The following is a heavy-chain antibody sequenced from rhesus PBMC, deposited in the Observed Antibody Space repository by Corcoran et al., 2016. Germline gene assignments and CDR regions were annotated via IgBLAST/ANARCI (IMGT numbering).Heavy chain of an antibody. D-gene: IGHD4-23*01. V-gene: IGHV4-169*02. Sequence: QLQLQESGPGLVKPSETLSVTCAVSGGSISSSYWSWIRQAPGKGLEWIGDISGSGSRTNYTPSLKSRVTRSVDTSKNQLSLKLSSVTAADTAVYYCASGGSNRRNYGLDSWGQGVVVTVSS. CDR2: ISGSGSRT. CDR1: GGSISSSY. J-gene: IGHJ6*01. CDR3: ASGGSNRRNYGLDS.